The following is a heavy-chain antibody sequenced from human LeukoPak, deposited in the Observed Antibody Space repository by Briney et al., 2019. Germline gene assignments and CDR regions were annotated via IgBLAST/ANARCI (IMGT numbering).Heavy chain of an antibody. CDR2: IIPIFGTA. CDR1: GGTFISYA. J-gene: IGHJ6*02. Sequence: SVKVSCKASGGTFISYAISWVRQAPGQGLEWMGGIIPIFGTANYAQKFQGRVTITADESTSTAYMELSSLRSEDTAVYYCASRFGEYYYYYGMDVWGQGTTVTVSS. D-gene: IGHD3-10*01. V-gene: IGHV1-69*13. CDR3: ASRFGEYYYYYGMDV.